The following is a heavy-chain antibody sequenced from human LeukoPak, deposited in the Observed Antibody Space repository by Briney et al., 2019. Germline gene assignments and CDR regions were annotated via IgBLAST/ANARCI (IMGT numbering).Heavy chain of an antibody. J-gene: IGHJ5*02. CDR2: FYYSGST. D-gene: IGHD1-26*01. CDR1: GCSISSYY. CDR3: ARDRSYIWFDP. Sequence: SDTLSLTCTVSGCSISSYYWSWIRQPPGKGLEWIGYFYYSGSTNYNPSLQSRVTITVDTSKNPFYLKLSSVTAADTAVYYCARDRSYIWFDPWGQGTLVTVSS. V-gene: IGHV4-59*01.